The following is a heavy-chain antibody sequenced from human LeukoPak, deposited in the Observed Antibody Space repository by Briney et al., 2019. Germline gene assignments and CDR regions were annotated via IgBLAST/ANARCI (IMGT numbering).Heavy chain of an antibody. CDR2: IYYTGSP. V-gene: IGHV4-39*07. Sequence: SGTLSLTCAVSGGSISSSSYYWGWIRQPPGKGLEWIGSIYYTGSPYYNPSLKSRVTISVDTSKSRFSLKLNSVTAADTAVYYCARSLAYAYCGGDCQGAFDIWGQGTMVTVSS. D-gene: IGHD2-21*02. CDR3: ARSLAYAYCGGDCQGAFDI. CDR1: GGSISSSSYY. J-gene: IGHJ3*02.